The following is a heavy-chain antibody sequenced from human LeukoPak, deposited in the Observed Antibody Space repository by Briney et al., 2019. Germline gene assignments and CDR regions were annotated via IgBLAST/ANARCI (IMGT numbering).Heavy chain of an antibody. CDR2: INPNSGGT. D-gene: IGHD1-26*01. CDR1: GYTSTACY. Sequence: ASLKLSCKASGYTSTACYINCVRQAPGQGLEWMGWINPNSGGTNYAHKIQGRVTMTRDPSISTAYMELGRLRSDDTAVYYGARWKLPPLYYSYYYGMDVWGEGTTVSVSS. J-gene: IGHJ6*04. V-gene: IGHV1-2*02. CDR3: ARWKLPPLYYSYYYGMDV.